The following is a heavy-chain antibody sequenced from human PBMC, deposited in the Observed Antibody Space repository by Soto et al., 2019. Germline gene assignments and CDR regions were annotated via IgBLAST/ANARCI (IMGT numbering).Heavy chain of an antibody. D-gene: IGHD6-25*01. Sequence: QVQLQESGPGLVKPSETLSLTCTVSGGSISSYYWSWIRQPPGKGLEWIGYIYYSGSTNYNPSLKSRVTISVDTSKNQFSLKLSSVTAADTAVYYCARPHGGSSGWDNCFYPWGQGALVTVSS. CDR2: IYYSGST. J-gene: IGHJ5*02. CDR1: GGSISSYY. V-gene: IGHV4-59*01. CDR3: ARPHGGSSGWDNCFYP.